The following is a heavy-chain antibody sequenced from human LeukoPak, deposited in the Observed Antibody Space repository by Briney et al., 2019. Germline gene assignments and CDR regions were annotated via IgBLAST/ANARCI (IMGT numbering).Heavy chain of an antibody. Sequence: SVKVSCKASGGTFSSYAISWVRQAPGQGLEWMGGIIPIFGTANYAQKFQGRVTITADESTSTAYMELSSLRSEDTAVYYCARDTGRTAVTTRHFDYWGQGTLVTVSS. V-gene: IGHV1-69*13. D-gene: IGHD4-17*01. CDR2: IIPIFGTA. J-gene: IGHJ4*02. CDR3: ARDTGRTAVTTRHFDY. CDR1: GGTFSSYA.